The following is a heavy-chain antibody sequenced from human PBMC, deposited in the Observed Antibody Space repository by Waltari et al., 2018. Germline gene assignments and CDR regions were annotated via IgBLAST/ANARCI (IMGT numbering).Heavy chain of an antibody. CDR1: GFTFSSYA. V-gene: IGHV3-23*01. CDR3: AKDPVRFLEWLYFDY. Sequence: EVQLLESGGGLVQPGGSLRLSCAASGFTFSSYAMSWVRQAPGKGLEWVSAISGSGGSTYYADSGKGRLTISRDNSKNTLYLQMNSLRAEDTAVYYCAKDPVRFLEWLYFDYWGQGTLVTVSS. J-gene: IGHJ4*02. CDR2: ISGSGGST. D-gene: IGHD3-3*01.